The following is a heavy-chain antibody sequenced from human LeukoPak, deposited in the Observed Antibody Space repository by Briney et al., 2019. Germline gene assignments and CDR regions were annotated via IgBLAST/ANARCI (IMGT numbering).Heavy chain of an antibody. CDR1: GGSFSGYY. J-gene: IGHJ4*02. D-gene: IGHD6-19*01. Sequence: SETLSLTCAVYGGSFSGYYWSWIRQPPGKGLEWIGEINHSGSTNYNPSLKSRVTISVDTSKKQFSLKLSSVTAADTAVYYCASHPSSGWYLRYYFDYWGQGTLVTVSS. CDR3: ASHPSSGWYLRYYFDY. V-gene: IGHV4-34*01. CDR2: INHSGST.